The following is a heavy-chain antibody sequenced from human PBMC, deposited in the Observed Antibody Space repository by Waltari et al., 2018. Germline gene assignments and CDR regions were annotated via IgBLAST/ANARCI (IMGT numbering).Heavy chain of an antibody. J-gene: IGHJ3*02. CDR1: GGSISSGSYY. CDR3: ARVYDSSGYYSFDI. D-gene: IGHD3-22*01. V-gene: IGHV4-61*02. CDR2: IYTSGST. Sequence: QVQLQESGPGLVKPSQTLSLTCTVSGGSISSGSYYWSWIRQPAGKGLEWIGRIYTSGSTNYNPALKRRVTISVDTSKNQFSLKLSSVTAADTAVYYCARVYDSSGYYSFDIWGQGTMVTVSS.